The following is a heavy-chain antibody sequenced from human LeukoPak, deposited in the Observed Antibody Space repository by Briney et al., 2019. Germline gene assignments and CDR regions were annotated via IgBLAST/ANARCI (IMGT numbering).Heavy chain of an antibody. CDR3: ARDRARYSSGWYLLLGWFDP. CDR2: INHSGNT. J-gene: IGHJ5*02. V-gene: IGHV4-34*01. D-gene: IGHD6-19*01. CDR1: GGSFSGYY. Sequence: SETLSLTCAVYGGSFSGYYWSWIRQPPGKGLEWIGEINHSGNTNYNPSLKSRVTISVDTSKNQFSLKLNSVTAADTAAYYCARDRARYSSGWYLLLGWFDPWGQGTLVTVSS.